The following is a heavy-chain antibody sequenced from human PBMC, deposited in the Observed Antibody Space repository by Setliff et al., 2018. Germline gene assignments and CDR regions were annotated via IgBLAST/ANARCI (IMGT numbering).Heavy chain of an antibody. D-gene: IGHD2-8*01. Sequence: GSLSLSCAASGFSFSDYAMSWVRQAPRKGLEWVSGGNTMYYADSVRGRLTISRDNAKNSLYLQMNSLRAEDTAVYFCARDGVMYGMDVRGQGTTVTVSS. J-gene: IGHJ6*02. CDR3: ARDGVMYGMDV. V-gene: IGHV3-11*04. CDR1: GFSFSDYA. CDR2: GNTM.